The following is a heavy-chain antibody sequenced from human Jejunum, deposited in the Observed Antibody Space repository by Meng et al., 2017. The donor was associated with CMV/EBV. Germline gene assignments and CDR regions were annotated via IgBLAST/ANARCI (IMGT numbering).Heavy chain of an antibody. CDR3: ARGWGTTSPWDY. J-gene: IGHJ4*02. CDR1: GASISGSY. V-gene: IGHV4-59*01. CDR2: IDYSGTP. D-gene: IGHD3-16*01. Sequence: TVSGASISGSYFHWIRQPPGRGLGWIGNIDYSGTPRYNPSLQRRVTISVDPSKSQFSLKLGSVSAADTALYYCARGWGTTSPWDYWGQGMLVTVSS.